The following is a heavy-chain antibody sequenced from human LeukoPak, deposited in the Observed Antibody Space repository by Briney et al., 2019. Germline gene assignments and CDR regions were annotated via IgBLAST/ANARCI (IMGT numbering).Heavy chain of an antibody. Sequence: SQSLSLACTVSGGSVVTGGYYCSWIRQHPWKGLELIGYVCYSGSTYSNPSLKSRVTISVDTSKNQFSLKLSSVTAADTAVYYCARQRGGYFDYWGQGTLVTVSS. D-gene: IGHD6-25*01. CDR3: ARQRGGYFDY. CDR2: VCYSGST. J-gene: IGHJ4*02. CDR1: GGSVVTGGYY. V-gene: IGHV4-31*03.